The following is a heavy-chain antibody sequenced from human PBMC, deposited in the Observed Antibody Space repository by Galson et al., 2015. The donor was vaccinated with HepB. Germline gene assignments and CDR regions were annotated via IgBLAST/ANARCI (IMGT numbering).Heavy chain of an antibody. V-gene: IGHV1-69*13. CDR1: GGTFSSYA. D-gene: IGHD3-22*01. Sequence: SVKVSCKASGGTFSSYAISWVRQAPGQGLEWMGGIIPIFGTANYAQKFQGRVTITADESTSTAYMELSSLRSEDTAVYYCARELFRITMIVVANHGPHPGWFDPWGQGTLVTVSS. CDR2: IIPIFGTA. CDR3: ARELFRITMIVVANHGPHPGWFDP. J-gene: IGHJ5*02.